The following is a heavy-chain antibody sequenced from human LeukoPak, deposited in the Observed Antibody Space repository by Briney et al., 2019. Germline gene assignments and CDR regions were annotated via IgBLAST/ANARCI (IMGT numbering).Heavy chain of an antibody. Sequence: TSETLSLTCTVSGGSISGYSWSWIRQPPGKGLEWIGYIYYSGPTNYNPSLKSRVTISVDTSNNQFSLRLTSVTAADTAVYYCARYSEPPRYFDYWGQGTLVTVSS. CDR3: ARYSEPPRYFDY. CDR1: GGSISGYS. V-gene: IGHV4-59*01. CDR2: IYYSGPT. D-gene: IGHD2-15*01. J-gene: IGHJ4*02.